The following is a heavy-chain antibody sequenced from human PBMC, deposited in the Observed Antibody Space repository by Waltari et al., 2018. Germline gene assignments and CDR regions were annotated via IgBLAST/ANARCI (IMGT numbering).Heavy chain of an antibody. Sequence: QVQLQESGPGLVKPSQTLSLTCTVSGGSVADNKYYWSWVRQPPGKGLEWIGYSCSLYDTQYSPALKTRATISIDASKNQFSLMRNSVTAADTAIYFCAREVKEVADSDAFDIWGQGTAVTVS. V-gene: IGHV4-30-4*01. CDR3: AREVKEVADSDAFDI. CDR1: GGSVADNKYY. CDR2: SCSLYDT. D-gene: IGHD6-19*01. J-gene: IGHJ3*02.